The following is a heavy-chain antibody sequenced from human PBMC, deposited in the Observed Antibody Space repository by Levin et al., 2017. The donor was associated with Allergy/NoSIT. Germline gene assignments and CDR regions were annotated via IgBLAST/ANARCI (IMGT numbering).Heavy chain of an antibody. Sequence: GSLRLSCAASGFISDYYIDWVRQAPGKGLEWVGRSRSKPNSYTTEYAASVKGRFIISRDVSENSLSLQMNSLKIEDTAVYYCVRNTYRGTYYLESWGQGTLVTVSS. CDR3: VRNTYRGTYYLES. D-gene: IGHD1-26*01. J-gene: IGHJ4*02. CDR1: GFISDYY. V-gene: IGHV3-72*01. CDR2: SRSKPNSYTT.